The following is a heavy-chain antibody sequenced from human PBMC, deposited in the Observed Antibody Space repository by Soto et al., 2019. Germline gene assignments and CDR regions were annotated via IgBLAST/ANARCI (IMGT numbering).Heavy chain of an antibody. V-gene: IGHV4-4*02. CDR2: VYHTGDT. J-gene: IGHJ5*02. CDR3: AREIVTAGGNNYFDP. Sequence: SVTLSLTSDVSGFTVAISHSWSWFGQSPGRGLEWICNVYHTGDTNFNPSLKSRVTFSVDKSNNQFSLRLTSVTAADTAVYFCAREIVTAGGNNYFDPWGPGTLVTVSS. CDR1: GFTVAISHS. D-gene: IGHD2-21*02.